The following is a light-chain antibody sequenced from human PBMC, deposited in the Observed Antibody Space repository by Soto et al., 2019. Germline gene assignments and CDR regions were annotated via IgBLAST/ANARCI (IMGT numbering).Light chain of an antibody. CDR1: SSDVGSYTL. J-gene: IGLJ1*01. CDR2: EVS. CDR3: WSYAGSFTYV. Sequence: QSVLTQPASVSGSPGQSITISCTGSSSDVGSYTLVSWYQQHPGKVPKLMIYEVSKRPSGVSVRFSGSRSGNTASLTISGLQAEDEADYFCWSYAGSFTYVFGTGTKVTLL. V-gene: IGLV2-23*02.